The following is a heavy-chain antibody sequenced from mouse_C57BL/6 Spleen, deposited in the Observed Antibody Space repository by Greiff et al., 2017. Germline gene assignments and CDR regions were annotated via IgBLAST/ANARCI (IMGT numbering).Heavy chain of an antibody. J-gene: IGHJ2*01. CDR1: GFTFSSYT. CDR3: GRGDDYEGCNIDY. D-gene: IGHD2-4*01. V-gene: IGHV5-9*04. Sequence: EVQLVESGGGLVKPGASLKLSCAASGFTFSSYTMSWVRQTPGQRLEWVASISAGGGYTYYPDNVKGRVTISRDNAKNTLYLQMSSLRSEDTAVYYCGRGDDYEGCNIDYWGQGTTLTVSS. CDR2: ISAGGGYT.